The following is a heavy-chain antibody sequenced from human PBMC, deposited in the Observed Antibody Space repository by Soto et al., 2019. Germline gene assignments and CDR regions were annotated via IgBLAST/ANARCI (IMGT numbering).Heavy chain of an antibody. Sequence: ASVKVSCKASGYTFTNYGITWVRQAPGQGLEWMGWISVYTGNTHYAQNLQGRVTMTTDTSTRTAYMELRGLRSDDTAVYYCARGRAYCGGDCYLLDYWGQGTPVTVSS. CDR2: ISVYTGNT. CDR1: GYTFTNYG. CDR3: ARGRAYCGGDCYLLDY. V-gene: IGHV1-18*01. D-gene: IGHD2-21*02. J-gene: IGHJ4*02.